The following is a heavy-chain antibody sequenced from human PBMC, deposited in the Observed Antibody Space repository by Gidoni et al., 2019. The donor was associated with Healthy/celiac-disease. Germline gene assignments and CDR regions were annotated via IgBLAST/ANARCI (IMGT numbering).Heavy chain of an antibody. CDR3: ARGRILLWFGELSYYYGMDV. V-gene: IGHV4-34*01. CDR1: GGSFSGYY. J-gene: IGHJ6*02. D-gene: IGHD3-10*01. Sequence: QVQLQQWGAGLLKPSETLSLTCAVYGGSFSGYYWSWIRQPPGKGLEWIGEINHSGSTNYNPSLKSRVTISVDTSKNQFSLKLSSVTAADTAVYYCARGRILLWFGELSYYYGMDVWGQGTTVTVSS. CDR2: INHSGST.